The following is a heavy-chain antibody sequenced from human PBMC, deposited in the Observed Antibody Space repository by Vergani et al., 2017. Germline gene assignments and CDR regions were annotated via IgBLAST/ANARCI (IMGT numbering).Heavy chain of an antibody. D-gene: IGHD3-22*01. V-gene: IGHV1-2*02. CDR2: INPNSGGT. CDR3: ARVGYYDSSGYWSYYYGMDV. Sequence: QVQLVQSGADVKKPGASVKVSCKASGYTFTGYYMHWVRQAPGQGLEWMGWINPNSGGTNYAQKFQGRVTMTRDTSISTAYMELSRLRSDDTAVYYCARVGYYDSSGYWSYYYGMDVWGQGTTVTVSS. CDR1: GYTFTGYY. J-gene: IGHJ6*02.